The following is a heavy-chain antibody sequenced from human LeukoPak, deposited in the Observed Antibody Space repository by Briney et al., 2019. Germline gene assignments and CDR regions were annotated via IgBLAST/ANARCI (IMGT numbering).Heavy chain of an antibody. D-gene: IGHD6-6*01. Sequence: SETLSLTCAVYGGSFSGYYWSWIRQPPGKGLEWIGEINHSGSTNYNPSLKSRVTISVDTSKSQFSLKLSSVTAADTAVYYCARGGGSSAEGFGYWGQGTLVTVSS. CDR3: ARGGGSSAEGFGY. CDR1: GGSFSGYY. J-gene: IGHJ4*02. V-gene: IGHV4-34*01. CDR2: INHSGST.